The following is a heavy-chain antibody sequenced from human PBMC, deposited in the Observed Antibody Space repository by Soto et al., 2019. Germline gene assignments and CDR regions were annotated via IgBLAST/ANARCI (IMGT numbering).Heavy chain of an antibody. J-gene: IGHJ6*02. CDR3: AKDGRDYDFWSGYYYYYGMDV. D-gene: IGHD3-3*01. CDR1: GFTFSSYA. CDR2: ISGSGGST. V-gene: IGHV3-23*01. Sequence: GGSLRLSCAASGFTFSSYAMSWVRQAPGKGLEWVSAISGSGGSTYYADSVKGRFTISRDNSKNTLYLQMNSLRAEDTAVYYCAKDGRDYDFWSGYYYYYGMDVWGQGTTVTVSS.